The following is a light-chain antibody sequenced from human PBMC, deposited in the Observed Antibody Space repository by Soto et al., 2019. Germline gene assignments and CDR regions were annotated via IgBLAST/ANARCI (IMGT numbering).Light chain of an antibody. CDR1: QSITNKY. Sequence: EIVLTQSPDTLSLSPGERATFSCRATQSITNKYVAWYQQKAGQAPRLLIYGASTRATGIPHRFRGSGSGTDFTLSITRLEPEDFAVYYCHQYLDSPNNSGQGTNLAIK. CDR2: GAS. V-gene: IGKV3-20*01. J-gene: IGKJ2*01. CDR3: HQYLDSPNN.